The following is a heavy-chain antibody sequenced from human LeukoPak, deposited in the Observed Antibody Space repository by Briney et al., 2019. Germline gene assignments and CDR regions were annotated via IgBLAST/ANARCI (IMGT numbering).Heavy chain of an antibody. D-gene: IGHD2-2*02. J-gene: IGHJ6*03. Sequence: GGSLRLSCAASGFSFNTYGMSWVRLAPGKGLEWVSAITNSGGSTYYADSVKGRFTISRDNAKNSLYLQMNSLRAEDTAVYYCARDRPCSSTSCYTWDHYYYYMDVWGKGTTVTVSS. CDR3: ARDRPCSSTSCYTWDHYYYYMDV. CDR2: ITNSGGST. CDR1: GFSFNTYG. V-gene: IGHV3-23*01.